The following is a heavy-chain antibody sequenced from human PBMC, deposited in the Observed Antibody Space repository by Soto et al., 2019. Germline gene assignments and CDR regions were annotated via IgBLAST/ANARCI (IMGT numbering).Heavy chain of an antibody. CDR3: AHNFERSPPPPYYYYYGMDV. D-gene: IGHD3-9*01. J-gene: IGHJ6*02. Sequence: QITLKESGPTLVKPTQTLTLTCTFSGFSLSTSGVGVGWIRQPPGKALEWLALTYWDDDRRYSPSLESRLTNPQDTSTNQGVLTMTNVVPGDTAQYYCAHNFERSPPPPYYYYYGMDVWGQGTTVTVSS. CDR1: GFSLSTSGVG. CDR2: TYWDDDR. V-gene: IGHV2-5*02.